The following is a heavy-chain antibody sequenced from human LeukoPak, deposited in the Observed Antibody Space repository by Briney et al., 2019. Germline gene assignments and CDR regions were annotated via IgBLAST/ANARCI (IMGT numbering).Heavy chain of an antibody. D-gene: IGHD2-2*01. CDR3: ARDMVGYCSSTSCSQVY. V-gene: IGHV1-18*01. J-gene: IGHJ4*02. Sequence: ASVKVSCKASGYTFTSYGISWVRQAPGQGLEWMGWISAYNGNTNYAQKLQGRVTMTTDTSTSTAYMELRSLRSDDTAVYYCARDMVGYCSSTSCSQVYWGQGTLVTVSS. CDR2: ISAYNGNT. CDR1: GYTFTSYG.